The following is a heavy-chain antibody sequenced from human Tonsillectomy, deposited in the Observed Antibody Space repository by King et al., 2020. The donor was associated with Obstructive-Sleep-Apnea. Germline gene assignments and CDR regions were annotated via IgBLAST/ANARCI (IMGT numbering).Heavy chain of an antibody. V-gene: IGHV4-38-2*02. CDR2: IHHSGST. CDR1: GYSISAGYY. CDR3: ARDRDLYYYDTSGDKYGMDV. D-gene: IGHD3-22*01. Sequence: QLQESGPGLVKSSETLSLTCIVSGYSISAGYYWGWIRQPPGKGLEWIGNIHHSGSTNYNPSLKSRVTISVDTSKNQFSLNLSSVTAADTAVYYCARDRDLYYYDTSGDKYGMDVWGQGPTVTVSS. J-gene: IGHJ6*02.